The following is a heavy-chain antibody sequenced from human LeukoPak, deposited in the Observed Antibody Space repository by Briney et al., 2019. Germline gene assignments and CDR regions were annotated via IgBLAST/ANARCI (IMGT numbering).Heavy chain of an antibody. CDR3: ARLIARGFGRWPCSSTSCYFDY. CDR1: GGSISSSPYY. CDR2: IYYSGTT. Sequence: SETLSLTCTVSGGSISSSPYYWGWIRPPPGKGLEWIGSIYYSGTTHYNPSLESRVTLSVDTSKNQFSLKLSSVTAVDTAVYYCARLIARGFGRWPCSSTSCYFDYWGQGTLVTVSS. J-gene: IGHJ4*02. D-gene: IGHD2-2*01. V-gene: IGHV4-39*07.